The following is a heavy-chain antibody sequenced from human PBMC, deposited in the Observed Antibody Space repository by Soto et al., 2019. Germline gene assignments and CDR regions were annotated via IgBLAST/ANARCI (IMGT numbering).Heavy chain of an antibody. V-gene: IGHV4-34*01. D-gene: IGHD6-6*01. CDR1: GGSFSGYY. CDR3: ARDKARRAAFDI. CDR2: INHSGST. J-gene: IGHJ3*02. Sequence: SETLSLTCAVYGGSFSGYYWSWIRQPPGKGLEWIGEINHSGSTNYNPSLKSRVTISVDTSKNQFSLKLSSVTAADTAVYYCARDKARRAAFDIWGQGTMVTVS.